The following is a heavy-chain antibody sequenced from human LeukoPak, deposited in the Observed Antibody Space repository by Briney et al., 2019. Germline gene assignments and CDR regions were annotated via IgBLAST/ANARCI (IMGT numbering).Heavy chain of an antibody. D-gene: IGHD2-15*01. Sequence: TPSETLSLTCTVSGYSISSGYYWGWIRQPPGKGLEWIGSIYHSGSTYYNPSLKSRVTISVDTSKNQFSLKLSSVTAADTAVYYCARDRVLVMVAATHFDYWGQGTLVTVSS. V-gene: IGHV4-38-2*02. J-gene: IGHJ4*02. CDR1: GYSISSGYY. CDR3: ARDRVLVMVAATHFDY. CDR2: IYHSGST.